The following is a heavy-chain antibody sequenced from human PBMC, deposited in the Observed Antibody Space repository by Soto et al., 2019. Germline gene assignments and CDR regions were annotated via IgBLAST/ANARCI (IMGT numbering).Heavy chain of an antibody. CDR2: IIPIFATA. D-gene: IGHD2-2*01. CDR3: ARSVSFRYQLLKRGMDV. V-gene: IGHV1-69*13. CDR1: GGTFSSYA. Sequence: SVKVSCKASGGTFSSYAISWVRQAPGQGLEWMGGIIPIFATANYAQKFQGRVMITVDGFTSTAYMELSSLRSEDTAVYYCARSVSFRYQLLKRGMDVWGQGTTVTVSS. J-gene: IGHJ6*02.